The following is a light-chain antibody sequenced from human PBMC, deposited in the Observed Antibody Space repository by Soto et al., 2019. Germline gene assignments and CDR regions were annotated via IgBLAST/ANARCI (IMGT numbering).Light chain of an antibody. CDR2: GAS. J-gene: IGKJ2*01. Sequence: EIVMTQSPATLSVSPGERATLSCRASQSVSSYLAWYQQKPGQAPRLLIYGASTRATGIPARFSGSGSGTEFTLTFSSLQSEDFAVYYCQQYNNWPSGTFGQGTKLEIK. CDR3: QQYNNWPSGT. V-gene: IGKV3-15*01. CDR1: QSVSSY.